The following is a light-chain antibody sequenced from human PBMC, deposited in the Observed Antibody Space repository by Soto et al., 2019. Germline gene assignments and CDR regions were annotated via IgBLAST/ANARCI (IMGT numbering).Light chain of an antibody. CDR2: GAS. CDR1: QSVSSNY. J-gene: IGKJ5*01. CDR3: KQYGSSPMT. Sequence: EIVLTQSPGTLSLSPGERATLSCRASQSVSSNYLAWYQQKPGQAPRLLIYGASSRATGIPDRFSGSGSGTDFTLTIRRLEPEDFAVYYCKQYGSSPMTFGQGTRLEIK. V-gene: IGKV3-20*01.